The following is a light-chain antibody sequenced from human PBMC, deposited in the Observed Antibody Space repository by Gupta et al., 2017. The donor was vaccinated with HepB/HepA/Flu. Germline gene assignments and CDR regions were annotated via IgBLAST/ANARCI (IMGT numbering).Light chain of an antibody. CDR3: CSDAGSSTYV. Sequence: VFGSPGQSITISCTGTSSDVGSYNLVSWYQQHPGKAPKLMIYEVSKRPSGVSNRFSGSKSGNTASLTISGLQAEDEADYYCCSDAGSSTYVFGTGTKVTGL. J-gene: IGLJ1*01. CDR1: SSDVGSYNL. V-gene: IGLV2-23*02. CDR2: EVS.